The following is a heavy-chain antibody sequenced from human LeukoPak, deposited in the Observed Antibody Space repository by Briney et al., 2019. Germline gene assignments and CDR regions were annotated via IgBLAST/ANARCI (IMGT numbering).Heavy chain of an antibody. CDR1: GYTFTSYA. CDR2: INAGNGNT. Sequence: ASVKVSCKASGYTFTSYAMHWVRQAPGQRLEWMGWINAGNGNTKYSQKFQGRVTITRDTSASTAYMELSSLRSEDTAVYYCARGHYVWGSYRHIDYWGQGTLVTVSS. CDR3: ARGHYVWGSYRHIDY. V-gene: IGHV1-3*01. D-gene: IGHD3-16*02. J-gene: IGHJ4*02.